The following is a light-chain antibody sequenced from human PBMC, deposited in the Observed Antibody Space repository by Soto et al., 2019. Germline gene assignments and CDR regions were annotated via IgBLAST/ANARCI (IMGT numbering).Light chain of an antibody. Sequence: QSALTQPPSASGSPGQSVTISCTGTSSDVGGYNYVSWYQQHPGKAPKLMIYEVSKRPSGVPDRFSGSKSGNTASLTVSGLQAEDEADYYCSSYAGSNNRPVGFGGGTKLTVL. CDR1: SSDVGGYNY. CDR2: EVS. V-gene: IGLV2-8*01. CDR3: SSYAGSNNRPVG. J-gene: IGLJ2*01.